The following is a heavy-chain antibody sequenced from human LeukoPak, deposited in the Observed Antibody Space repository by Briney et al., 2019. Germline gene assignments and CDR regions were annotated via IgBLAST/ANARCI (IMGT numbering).Heavy chain of an antibody. Sequence: GGSLRLSCAASGFTFSSYWMSWVRQAPGKGLEWVANIKQDGSEKYYVDSVKGRFTISRDNAKNSLYLQMNSLRAEDTAVYYCARDPMLWFGETHFDYWGQGTLVTVSS. CDR2: IKQDGSEK. V-gene: IGHV3-7*01. J-gene: IGHJ4*02. D-gene: IGHD3-10*01. CDR3: ARDPMLWFGETHFDY. CDR1: GFTFSSYW.